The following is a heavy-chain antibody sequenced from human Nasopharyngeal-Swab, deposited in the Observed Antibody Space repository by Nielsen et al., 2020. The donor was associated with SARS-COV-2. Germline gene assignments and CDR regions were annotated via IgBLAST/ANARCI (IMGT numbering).Heavy chain of an antibody. CDR2: ISTYNGNT. D-gene: IGHD3-10*01. CDR1: GCTFTSYG. CDR3: ASSSYGSGSYSH. Sequence: ASVKVSCKASGCTFTSYGISWVRQAPGQGLEYMGWISTYNGNTIYAQKLQGRVTMTTDTSTRTAYMDLRSLRSDDTAVYYCASSSYGSGSYSHWGQGTLVTVSS. V-gene: IGHV1-18*01. J-gene: IGHJ4*02.